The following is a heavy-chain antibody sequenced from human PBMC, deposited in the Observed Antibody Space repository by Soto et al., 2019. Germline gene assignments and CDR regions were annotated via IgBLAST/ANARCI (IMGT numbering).Heavy chain of an antibody. D-gene: IGHD1-1*01. J-gene: IGHJ4*02. CDR2: ISYDGRNK. V-gene: IGHV3-30*18. CDR1: GFTFSNYG. Sequence: GSLRLSCTASGFTFSNYGMHWVRQAPGKGLEWVAVISYDGRNKYYTDSMKGRFTISRDNSKNTLYLQMNSLRAEDTAVYYCAKEGTGTTWDYWGQGTLVTVS. CDR3: AKEGTGTTWDY.